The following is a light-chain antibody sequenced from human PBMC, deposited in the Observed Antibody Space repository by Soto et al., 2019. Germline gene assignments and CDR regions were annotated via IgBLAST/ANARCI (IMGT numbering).Light chain of an antibody. Sequence: EIVLTQSPATLSLSPGERATLSCRASQSVINYLAWYQQKPGQAPRLLIYDTSNRATGIPARFSGSGSGTDFTLIINSLEPEDFAVYYCQQRANWPLTFGGGTKVEIK. J-gene: IGKJ4*01. CDR1: QSVINY. CDR3: QQRANWPLT. CDR2: DTS. V-gene: IGKV3-11*01.